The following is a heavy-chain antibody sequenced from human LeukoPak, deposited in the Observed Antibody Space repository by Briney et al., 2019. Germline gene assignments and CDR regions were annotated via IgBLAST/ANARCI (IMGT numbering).Heavy chain of an antibody. Sequence: GGSLRLSCAVSGLTFSSSWMDWVRKAPGKGLEWVASINPDGNKKYSADSVKGRFTISRDNAENSLYLQMNSLRVEDTAFYYCARDLAYSRLDYWGQGMLVTVSS. V-gene: IGHV3-7*01. D-gene: IGHD5-18*01. CDR3: ARDLAYSRLDY. CDR2: INPDGNKK. J-gene: IGHJ4*02. CDR1: GLTFSSSW.